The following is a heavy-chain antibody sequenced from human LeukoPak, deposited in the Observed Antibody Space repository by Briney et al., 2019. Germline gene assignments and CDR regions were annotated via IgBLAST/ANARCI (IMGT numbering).Heavy chain of an antibody. V-gene: IGHV1-2*02. CDR3: TRGGSWFDS. Sequence: ASVKVSCKASGYMFVGYHMNWVRQAPGQGLEWMGWVNPNNGDTNYAPKFQGMVILSRDPSISTAYLELTSLKFDDTAVYYCTRGGSWFDSWGQGSLVTVSS. J-gene: IGHJ5*01. CDR2: VNPNNGDT. D-gene: IGHD3-16*01. CDR1: GYMFVGYH.